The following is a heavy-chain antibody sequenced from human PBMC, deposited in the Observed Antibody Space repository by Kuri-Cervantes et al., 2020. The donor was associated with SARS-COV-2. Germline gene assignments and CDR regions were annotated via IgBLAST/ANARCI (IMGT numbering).Heavy chain of an antibody. CDR1: GFTFSSFS. Sequence: GESLKISCAVSGFTFSSFSMNWVRQAPGKGLEWVSGISGSGDNTCYADSVKGRFTISRDNSKKTLYLQMNSLRVEDTALYYCAPRDYWGQGILVTVSS. CDR2: ISGSGDNT. J-gene: IGHJ4*02. CDR3: APRDY. V-gene: IGHV3-23*01.